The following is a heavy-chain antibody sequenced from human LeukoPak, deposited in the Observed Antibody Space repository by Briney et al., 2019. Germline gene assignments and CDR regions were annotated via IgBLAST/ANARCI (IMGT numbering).Heavy chain of an antibody. Sequence: GRSLRLPCAASGFTFSSSGMHWVRQAPGKVLEWEALIWYDGSNKYYADSVKGRFTFSRDNSKNTLYLQMNSLRAEDTAIYYCARDPGGSGYSFDSWGQGTLVTVSS. CDR3: ARDPGGSGYSFDS. J-gene: IGHJ4*02. CDR1: GFTFSSSG. V-gene: IGHV3-33*01. CDR2: IWYDGSNK. D-gene: IGHD6-19*01.